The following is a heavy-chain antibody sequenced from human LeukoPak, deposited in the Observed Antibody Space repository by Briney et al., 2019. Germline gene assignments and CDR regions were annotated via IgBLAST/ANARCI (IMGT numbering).Heavy chain of an antibody. CDR2: ISSSGSTI. D-gene: IGHD3-10*01. V-gene: IGHV3-11*04. Sequence: PGGSLRLSCAASGFTFSDYYMSWIRQAPGKGLEWVSYISSSGSTIYYADSVKGRFTISRDNAKNSLYLQMNSLRAEDTAVYYCARYIRELRTSYYFDYWGQGTLVTVSS. CDR1: GFTFSDYY. CDR3: ARYIRELRTSYYFDY. J-gene: IGHJ4*02.